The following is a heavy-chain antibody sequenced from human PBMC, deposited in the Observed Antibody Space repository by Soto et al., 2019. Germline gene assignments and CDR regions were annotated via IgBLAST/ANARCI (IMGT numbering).Heavy chain of an antibody. CDR3: ASGPPVGYCSSNSCLYNWFDP. J-gene: IGHJ5*02. CDR1: GGTFSSYA. Sequence: QVQLVQSGAEVKKPGSSVKVSCKASGGTFSSYAISWVRQAPGQGLEWMGGIIPIFGTANYAQKFQGRVSITADESTSTDYMELSSLRSEDTAVYYCASGPPVGYCSSNSCLYNWFDPWGQGTLVTVSS. CDR2: IIPIFGTA. D-gene: IGHD2-2*01. V-gene: IGHV1-69*01.